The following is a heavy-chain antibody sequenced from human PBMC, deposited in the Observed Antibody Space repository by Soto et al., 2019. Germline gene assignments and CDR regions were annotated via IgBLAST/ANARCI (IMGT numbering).Heavy chain of an antibody. CDR2: ISADGGGT. V-gene: IGHV3-23*01. J-gene: IGHJ5*02. D-gene: IGHD2-21*02. CDR3: AKCNVLVTTSGGWCNWFDP. CDR1: GFSFANFA. Sequence: PVGSLRLSCTASGFSFANFAMSWVRQAPGKGLEWVSGISADGGGTYYAGSVKGRFTISRDNSKKTMYFQLKSLRDEDTAVYFCAKCNVLVTTSGGWCNWFDPWGQGTPVTVSS.